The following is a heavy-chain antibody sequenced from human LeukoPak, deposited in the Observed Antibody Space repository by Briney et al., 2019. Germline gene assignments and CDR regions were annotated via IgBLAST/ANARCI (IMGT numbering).Heavy chain of an antibody. D-gene: IGHD2-15*01. CDR1: GYIFTNYA. Sequence: ASVRVSCKASGYIFTNYAMHWVRQAPGQRIEWLGWISAGSGNTKYSQKFQGRVTITRDTSASTAYMELSGLRSEDTALYYCVSGISLSHWHYFDYWGQGTLVTVSS. CDR2: ISAGSGNT. J-gene: IGHJ4*02. V-gene: IGHV1-3*01. CDR3: VSGISLSHWHYFDY.